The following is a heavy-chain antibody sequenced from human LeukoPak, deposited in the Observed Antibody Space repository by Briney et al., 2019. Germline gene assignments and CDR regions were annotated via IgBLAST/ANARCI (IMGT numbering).Heavy chain of an antibody. CDR1: GFTFGDYA. CDR3: TRSYCSSSSCQFYLDY. Sequence: PGGSLRLSCTASGFTFGDYAMSWVRQAPGKGLEWVGFIRSKAYGGTTEYAASVKGRFTISRDDYKSIAYLQMNSLKTEDTAVYYCTRSYCSSSSCQFYLDYWGQGTLVTVSS. V-gene: IGHV3-49*04. D-gene: IGHD2-2*01. CDR2: IRSKAYGGTT. J-gene: IGHJ4*02.